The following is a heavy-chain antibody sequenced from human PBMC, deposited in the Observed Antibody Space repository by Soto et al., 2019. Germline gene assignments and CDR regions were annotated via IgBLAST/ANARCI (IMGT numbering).Heavy chain of an antibody. D-gene: IGHD5-12*01. CDR3: AREKGGSSGYDSVPGEY. Sequence: SRYRWYSFHQDQKKGLEWVSYISSSSSTIYYANSVKGRFTISRDNAKNSQYLQMNSLRDDGLVVYYCAREKGGSSGYDSVPGEYWAQRTLGT. CDR1: SRYR. CDR2: ISSSSSTI. J-gene: IGHJ4*02. V-gene: IGHV3-48*02.